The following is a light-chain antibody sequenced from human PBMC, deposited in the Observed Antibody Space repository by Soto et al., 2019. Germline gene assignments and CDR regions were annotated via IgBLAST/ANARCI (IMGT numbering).Light chain of an antibody. J-gene: IGKJ2*01. V-gene: IGKV1-8*01. Sequence: ALRMTQSPSSFSASTGDRVTITCRASQGISSYLAWYQQKPGKAPKLLIYAASTLQSGVPSRFSGSGSGTDFTLTISCLQSEDFATYYCQQYCSYPYTFGQGTKLEIK. CDR2: AAS. CDR3: QQYCSYPYT. CDR1: QGISSY.